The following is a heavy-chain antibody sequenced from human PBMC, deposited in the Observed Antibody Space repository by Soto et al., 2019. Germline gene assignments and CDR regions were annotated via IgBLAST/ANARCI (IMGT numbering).Heavy chain of an antibody. CDR1: GGSISSGDYY. D-gene: IGHD3-10*01. CDR2: IYYSGST. J-gene: IGHJ6*02. Sequence: QVQLQESGPGLVKPSQTLSLTCTVSGGSISSGDYYWSWIRQPPGKGLEWIGYIYYSGSTYYNPYLKSRVTISVDPSKNQFSLKRGSVTAADKAVYYGARERGGGSYGSGSYGMDVWGQGTTVTVSS. V-gene: IGHV4-30-4*01. CDR3: ARERGGGSYGSGSYGMDV.